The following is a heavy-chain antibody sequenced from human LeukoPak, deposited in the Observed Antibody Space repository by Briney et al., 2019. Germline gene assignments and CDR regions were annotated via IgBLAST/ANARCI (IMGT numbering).Heavy chain of an antibody. V-gene: IGHV3-64*01. Sequence: ETLSLTCTVSGGSISSYYWSWIRQPPGKGLEYVSAITSNGGSTYYANSVKGRFTISRDNSKSTLFLQMGSLRAEGMAVYYCARESCSGGSCYSDRFYYYMDVWGKGTTVTVSS. CDR3: ARESCSGGSCYSDRFYYYMDV. J-gene: IGHJ6*03. D-gene: IGHD2-15*01. CDR1: GGSISSYY. CDR2: ITSNGGST.